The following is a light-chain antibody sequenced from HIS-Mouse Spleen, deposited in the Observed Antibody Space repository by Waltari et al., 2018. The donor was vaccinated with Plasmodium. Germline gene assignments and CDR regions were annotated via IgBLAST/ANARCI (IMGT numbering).Light chain of an antibody. CDR1: RSDVGGYNY. J-gene: IGLJ1*01. CDR2: DAS. CDR3: CSYAGSYTYV. Sequence: QSALTQPRSVSGSPGQSVTISCTGTRSDVGGYNYVSWYQQHPGKAPKLMIYDASKRPSGVPDRFSGSKSGNTASLTISGLQAEDEADYYCCSYAGSYTYVFGTGTKVTVL. V-gene: IGLV2-11*01.